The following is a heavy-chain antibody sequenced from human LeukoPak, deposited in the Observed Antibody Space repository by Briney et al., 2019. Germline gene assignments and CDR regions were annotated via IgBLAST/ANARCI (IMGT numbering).Heavy chain of an antibody. J-gene: IGHJ6*03. CDR1: GGSISSYY. CDR2: IYYSGST. D-gene: IGHD5-24*01. Sequence: PSETLSLTCTVSGGSISSYYWSWIRQPPGKGLEWIGYIYYSGSTNYNPSLKSRVTISVDTSKNQFSLKLSSVTAADTAVYYCARGPYTIFYMDVWGKGTTVTVSS. CDR3: ARGPYTIFYMDV. V-gene: IGHV4-59*01.